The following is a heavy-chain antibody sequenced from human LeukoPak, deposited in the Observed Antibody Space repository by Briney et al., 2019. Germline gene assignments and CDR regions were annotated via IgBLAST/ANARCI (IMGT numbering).Heavy chain of an antibody. D-gene: IGHD2-2*01. Sequence: PGGSLRLSCAASGFTFSSYGMHWVRQAPGKGLEWVAVISYDGSNKYYADSVKGRFTISRDNPKNTLYLQMNSLRAEDTAVYYCAKSPYQPLLYIDYWGQGTLVTVSS. V-gene: IGHV3-30*18. CDR2: ISYDGSNK. CDR1: GFTFSSYG. CDR3: AKSPYQPLLYIDY. J-gene: IGHJ4*02.